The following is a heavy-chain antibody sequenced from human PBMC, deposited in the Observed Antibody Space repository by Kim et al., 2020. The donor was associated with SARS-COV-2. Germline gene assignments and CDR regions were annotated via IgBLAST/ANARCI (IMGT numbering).Heavy chain of an antibody. V-gene: IGHV4-4*07. Sequence: SETLSLTCTVSGGSISSYYWTWIRQPAGKGLEWIGRIYTSGSTNYNPSVKSRVTMSVDTSKNQFSLKLSSVTAADTAVYHCAGEDYSSSWGRFDYWGQGT. D-gene: IGHD6-13*01. J-gene: IGHJ4*02. CDR3: AGEDYSSSWGRFDY. CDR2: IYTSGST. CDR1: GGSISSYY.